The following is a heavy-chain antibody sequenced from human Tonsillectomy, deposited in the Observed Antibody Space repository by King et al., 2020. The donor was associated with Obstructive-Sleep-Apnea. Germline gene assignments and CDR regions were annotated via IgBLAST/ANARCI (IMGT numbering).Heavy chain of an antibody. CDR3: ARAQWDRTGPFFDY. CDR2: INPSGGST. CDR1: GYTFTSSY. V-gene: IGHV1-46*03. J-gene: IGHJ4*02. Sequence: QLVQSGAEVKKPGASVKVSCKASGYTFTSSYMHWVRQAPGQGLEWMGIINPSGGSTGYAQKFQGRVTMTRDTSTRTVYMELSSLRSEDTAVYYCARAQWDRTGPFFDYWGQGTLVTVSS. D-gene: IGHD1-26*01.